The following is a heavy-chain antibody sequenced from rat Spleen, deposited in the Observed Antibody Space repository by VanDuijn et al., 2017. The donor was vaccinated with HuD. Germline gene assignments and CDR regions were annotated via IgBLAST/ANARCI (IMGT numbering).Heavy chain of an antibody. CDR1: GLSFSNYN. D-gene: IGHD1-4*01. CDR2: ITTSGGNT. V-gene: IGHV5-25*01. CDR3: ARETGYNSYFDY. Sequence: EVQLVESGGGLVQPGRSMKLSCAASGLSFSNYNMAWVRQAPTKGLEWVASITTSGGNTYYRDSVKGRFTLSRDNAKSTLYLQMGSLRSEDTATYYCARETGYNSYFDYWGQGVMVTVSS. J-gene: IGHJ2*01.